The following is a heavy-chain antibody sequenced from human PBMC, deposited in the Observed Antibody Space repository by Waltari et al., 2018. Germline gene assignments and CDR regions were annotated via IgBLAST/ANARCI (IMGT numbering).Heavy chain of an antibody. CDR3: VKGNEIDY. D-gene: IGHD1-1*01. V-gene: IGHV3-30*02. CDR2: ISYDGSNE. Sequence: QVHLVESGGGVVQPGGSLRLSCAAPGFIFTLFGMHWVRQAPGKGLEWGSCISYDGSNENYADSVKGRFTMSRDNSKKMLYVQMNNLRAEDSAVYYCVKGNEIDYWGQGTLVTVSS. CDR1: GFIFTLFG. J-gene: IGHJ4*02.